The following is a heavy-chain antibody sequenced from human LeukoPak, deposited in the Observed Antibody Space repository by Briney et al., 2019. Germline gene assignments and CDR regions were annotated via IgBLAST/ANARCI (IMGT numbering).Heavy chain of an antibody. CDR2: INPNSGGT. Sequence: ASVRVSCKASGYTCTGYYMHWVRQAPGQGLEWMGWINPNSGGTNYAQKFKGRVTMTRDTSISTAYMELSRLRSDDTAVYYCARVGVGATKRTPLDYWGQGTLVTVSS. CDR3: ARVGVGATKRTPLDY. J-gene: IGHJ4*02. V-gene: IGHV1-2*02. CDR1: GYTCTGYY. D-gene: IGHD1-26*01.